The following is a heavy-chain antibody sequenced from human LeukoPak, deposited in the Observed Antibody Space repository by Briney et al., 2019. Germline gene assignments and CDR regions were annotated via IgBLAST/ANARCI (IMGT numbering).Heavy chain of an antibody. CDR1: GGSISSGGYY. Sequence: SQTLSLTCTVSGGSISSGGYYWSWIRQHPGKGLEWIGYIYYSGSTYYNLSLKSRVTISVDTSKNQFSLKLSSVTAADTAVYYCARVDGAYYYYGMDVWGQGTTVTVSS. V-gene: IGHV4-31*03. CDR3: ARVDGAYYYYGMDV. J-gene: IGHJ6*02. D-gene: IGHD1-26*01. CDR2: IYYSGST.